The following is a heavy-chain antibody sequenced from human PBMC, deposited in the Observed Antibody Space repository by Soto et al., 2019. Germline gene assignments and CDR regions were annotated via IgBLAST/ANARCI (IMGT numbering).Heavy chain of an antibody. D-gene: IGHD4-4*01. CDR1: GGSISSYY. V-gene: IGHV4-59*01. Sequence: QVQLQESGPGLVKPSDTLSLTCTVSGGSISSYYWSWIRQPPGKGLEWIGYIFHSGSTNYNPSLKRRVTISLDTSKRQFSPKLSSVTAADTALYYCARDSGATTIFDVWGRGTPVTVSS. CDR3: ARDSGATTIFDV. CDR2: IFHSGST. J-gene: IGHJ2*01.